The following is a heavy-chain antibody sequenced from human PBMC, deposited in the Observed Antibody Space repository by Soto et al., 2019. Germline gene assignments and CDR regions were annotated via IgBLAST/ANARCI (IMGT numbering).Heavy chain of an antibody. CDR3: ARIQGTRMAPTDY. J-gene: IGHJ4*02. D-gene: IGHD5-12*01. CDR2: IDWDDDK. CDR1: GFSLSTSAMC. Sequence: SGSTLVNPTQTLTLTCTFSGFSLSTSAMCGTWIRQSPGKALEWLALIDWDDDKYYSTSLKTRLTIPKDTSKNQVVLTMTDMDPVDIATYYCARIQGTRMAPTDYWGQGXLVTVSS. V-gene: IGHV2-70*13.